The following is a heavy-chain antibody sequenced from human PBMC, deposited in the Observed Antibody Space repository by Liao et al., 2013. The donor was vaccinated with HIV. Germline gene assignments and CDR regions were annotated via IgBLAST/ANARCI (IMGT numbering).Heavy chain of an antibody. CDR1: GGSFSGYY. CDR2: INHGGHT. CDR3: ARVGVGRYFGWFDP. V-gene: IGHV4-34*01. D-gene: IGHD1-26*01. J-gene: IGHJ5*02. Sequence: QVQLQQWGAGLLKPSETLSLTCAVYGGSFSGYYWSWIRQPPGKGLEWIGEINHGGHTNYSPSLKSRITISVDRSKNQFSLRLNSVTAADTAVYYCARVGVGRYFGWFDPWGQGTLVTVSS.